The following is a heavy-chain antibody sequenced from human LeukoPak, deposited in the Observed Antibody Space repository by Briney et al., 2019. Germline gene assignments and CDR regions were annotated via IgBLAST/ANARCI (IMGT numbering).Heavy chain of an antibody. Sequence: GGSLRLSCADSGFTVSSNYMRWVRQAPGKVLEWVSVIYSGGSTYYADSVKGRFAISRDNSKNTLYLQMNSLRAEDTAVYYCARDYRGNRFDYWGQGSLVTVSS. J-gene: IGHJ4*02. CDR2: IYSGGST. V-gene: IGHV3-53*01. CDR1: GFTVSSNY. D-gene: IGHD4-23*01. CDR3: ARDYRGNRFDY.